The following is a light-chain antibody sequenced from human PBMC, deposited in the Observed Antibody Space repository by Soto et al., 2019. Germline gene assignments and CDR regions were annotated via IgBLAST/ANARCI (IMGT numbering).Light chain of an antibody. CDR1: QSLLHNNGYNY. J-gene: IGKJ4*01. V-gene: IGKV2-28*01. CDR2: LGS. CDR3: MQALQTPPT. Sequence: DIVMTQSPLSLPVTPGEPASISCRSSQSLLHNNGYNYLDWYLQKPGHSPQLLIYLGSNRASGVPDRFSGSGSGTDFTLKISRVEAEDVGVYYCMQALQTPPTFGGGTKVEIK.